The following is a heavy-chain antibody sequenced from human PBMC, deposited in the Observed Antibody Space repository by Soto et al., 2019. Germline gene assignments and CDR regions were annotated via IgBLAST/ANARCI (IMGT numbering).Heavy chain of an antibody. CDR3: ATYRKFFQI. CDR1: GGSISQINW. J-gene: IGHJ3*02. CDR2: IYHDGST. Sequence: PSETLSLTCGVSGGSISQINWWSWVRQSPQKGLEWIGEIYHDGSTYYNSSLKSRVTISVDRSKNHFFLNLTSVTAADTAVYYCATYRKFFQIWGQGTKVTVSS. V-gene: IGHV4-4*02.